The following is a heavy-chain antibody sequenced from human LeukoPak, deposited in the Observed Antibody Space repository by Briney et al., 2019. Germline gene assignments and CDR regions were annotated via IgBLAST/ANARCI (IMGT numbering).Heavy chain of an antibody. D-gene: IGHD5-18*01. CDR3: ARQGYSYGYLLDY. J-gene: IGHJ4*02. CDR1: GGSISSSSYY. CDR2: IYDSGST. Sequence: PSETLSLTCTVSGGSISSSSYYWGWIRQPPGKGLEWIGSIYDSGSTYYNPSLKSRVTISVDTSKNQFSLKLSSVISAHTAVYYCARQGYSYGYLLDYWGQGTLVTVSS. V-gene: IGHV4-39*01.